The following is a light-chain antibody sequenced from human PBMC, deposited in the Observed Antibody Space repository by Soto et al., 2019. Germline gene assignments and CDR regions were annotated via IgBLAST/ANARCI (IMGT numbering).Light chain of an antibody. CDR1: QSVNSW. V-gene: IGKV1-5*01. Sequence: DIPMTQSPSTLSAFVGDRVTITCRASQSVNSWLAWYQQRPGKAPKLLIYDASTLESGVPSRFSGSGSGTEFTLTISSLQPDDFATYYCHQYNSYHTFGGGTEVDIK. CDR2: DAS. CDR3: HQYNSYHT. J-gene: IGKJ4*01.